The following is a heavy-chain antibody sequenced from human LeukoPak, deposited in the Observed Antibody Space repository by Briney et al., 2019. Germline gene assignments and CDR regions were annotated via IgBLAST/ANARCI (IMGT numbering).Heavy chain of an antibody. V-gene: IGHV3-23*01. J-gene: IGHJ4*02. D-gene: IGHD3-22*01. CDR3: AKGKDTYFYDSRGYYFGEN. CDR2: ISGSGDST. CDR1: GFTFSNHA. Sequence: AGGSLRLSCAACGFTFSNHAMSWVRQAPGKGLEWVSSISGSGDSTYYADSVKGRFTISRDNSEKTLYLQMSNLRAEDTAVYYCAKGKDTYFYDSRGYYFGENWGQGTLVTVSS.